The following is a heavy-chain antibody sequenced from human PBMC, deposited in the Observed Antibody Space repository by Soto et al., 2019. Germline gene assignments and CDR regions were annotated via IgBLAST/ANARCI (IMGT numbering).Heavy chain of an antibody. Sequence: QVQLQESGPGLVKPSETLSLTCTVSGGSISIYYWSWIRQPAGKGLEWLGRIYTSGRTNYNPSLKSRVTMSVDTAKNQFPLKRSSVTAADTAVYYCQVVGPYGYFDLWGRGTLVTVSS. J-gene: IGHJ2*01. CDR1: GGSISIYY. V-gene: IGHV4-4*07. D-gene: IGHD3-22*01. CDR3: QVVGPYGYFDL. CDR2: IYTSGRT.